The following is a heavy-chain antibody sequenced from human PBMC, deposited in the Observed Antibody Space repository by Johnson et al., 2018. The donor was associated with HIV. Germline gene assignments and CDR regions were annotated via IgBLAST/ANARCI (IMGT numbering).Heavy chain of an antibody. CDR1: GFTFSNYA. J-gene: IGHJ3*02. Sequence: QVQLVESGGVVVQPGGSLRLSCAASGFTFSNYAMHWVRQAPGKGLEWVTLISHDGINTYYADSVKGRFTISKDNSKSILYVQMNRLTVDDTAVYYCARGGVVHDGFDIRGRGTMVTVSS. CDR2: ISHDGINT. D-gene: IGHD2-8*01. V-gene: IGHV3-30-3*01. CDR3: ARGGVVHDGFDI.